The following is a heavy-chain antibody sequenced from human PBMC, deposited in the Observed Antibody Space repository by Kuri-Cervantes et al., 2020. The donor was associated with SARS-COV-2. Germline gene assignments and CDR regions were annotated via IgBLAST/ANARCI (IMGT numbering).Heavy chain of an antibody. CDR3: ARDRTILDYFDY. D-gene: IGHD3-9*01. CDR1: GFTFSSYA. CDR2: ISTNGGST. Sequence: GESLKISCAASGFTFSSYAMHWVRQAPGKGLEYVSAISTNGGSTYYANSVKGRFTISRDNAKNTLYLQMNSLRAEDTAVYYCARDRTILDYFDYWGQGTLVTVSS. J-gene: IGHJ4*02. V-gene: IGHV3-64*01.